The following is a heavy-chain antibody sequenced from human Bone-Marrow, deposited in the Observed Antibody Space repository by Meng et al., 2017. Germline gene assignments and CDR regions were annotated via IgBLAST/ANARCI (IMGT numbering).Heavy chain of an antibody. CDR1: GGSISSGDYY. CDR3: ARDLNAGGILVS. D-gene: IGHD3-16*01. Sequence: QVQLQESGPGLVKPSQTLSLTGTVSGGSISSGDYYWTWIRQPPGKGLEWIGYIYYSGSTYYNPSLNSRLTISVDTSKNQFSLKLSSVTAADTAVYYCARDLNAGGILVSWGQGTLVTVSS. CDR2: IYYSGST. V-gene: IGHV4-30-4*01. J-gene: IGHJ5*02.